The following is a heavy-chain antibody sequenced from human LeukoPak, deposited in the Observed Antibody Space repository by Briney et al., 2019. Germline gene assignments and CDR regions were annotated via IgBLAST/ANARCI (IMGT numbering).Heavy chain of an antibody. J-gene: IGHJ4*02. D-gene: IGHD1-26*01. CDR3: ARGGAHSGSYGY. Sequence: ASVKVSCKASGYTFTSYDINWVRQATGQGLEWMGWMNPNSGNTGYAQKFQGRVTMTRNTSISTAYMELSSLRPEDTAVYYCARGGAHSGSYGYWGQGTLVTVSS. V-gene: IGHV1-8*01. CDR2: MNPNSGNT. CDR1: GYTFTSYD.